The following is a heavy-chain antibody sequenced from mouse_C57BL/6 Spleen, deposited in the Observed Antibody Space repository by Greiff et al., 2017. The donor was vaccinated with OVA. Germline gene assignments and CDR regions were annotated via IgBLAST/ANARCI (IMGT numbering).Heavy chain of an antibody. CDR1: GYTFTDYN. Sequence: EVQLQQSGPELVKPGASVKIPCKASGYTFTDYNMDWVKQSHGKSLEWIGDINPNNGGTIYNQKFKGKATLTVVKSSSTAYMELRSLTSEDTAVYYCARLYYGSSYWYFDVWGTGTTVTVSS. CDR2: INPNNGGT. J-gene: IGHJ1*03. D-gene: IGHD1-1*01. V-gene: IGHV1-18*01. CDR3: ARLYYGSSYWYFDV.